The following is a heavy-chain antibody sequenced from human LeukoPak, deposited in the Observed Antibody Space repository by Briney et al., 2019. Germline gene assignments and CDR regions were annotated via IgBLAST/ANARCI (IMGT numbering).Heavy chain of an antibody. CDR3: AKDAVGGTAYYFDN. V-gene: IGHV3-23*01. Sequence: GGSLRLSCAASGFTFSSYAMSWVRQAPGKGLEWVSAIRSSGGDTYYAGSVKGRFTISRDNSKNTPYLQMNRLRAEDTAVYYCAKDAVGGTAYYFDNWGQGTLVTVSS. CDR2: IRSSGGDT. CDR1: GFTFSSYA. J-gene: IGHJ4*02. D-gene: IGHD1-26*01.